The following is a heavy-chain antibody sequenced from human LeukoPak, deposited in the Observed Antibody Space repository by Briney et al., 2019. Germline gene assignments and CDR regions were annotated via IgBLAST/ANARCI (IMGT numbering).Heavy chain of an antibody. J-gene: IGHJ4*02. V-gene: IGHV3-23*01. D-gene: IGHD6-13*01. Sequence: GGSLRLSCAASGFMFNSYVMSWVRQAPGKGLEWVSAISGNGGRTYSADSVQGRFTISRDNSKNTVYLQMDNLRAEDSAMYYCAKAHSISWPYAFDSWGQGTLVTVSS. CDR1: GFMFNSYV. CDR2: ISGNGGRT. CDR3: AKAHSISWPYAFDS.